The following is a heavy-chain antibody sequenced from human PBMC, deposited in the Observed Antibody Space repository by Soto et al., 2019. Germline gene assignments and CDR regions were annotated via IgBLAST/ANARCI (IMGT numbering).Heavy chain of an antibody. CDR3: AKTPRQWLVYFDY. CDR1: GFTFSNYA. D-gene: IGHD6-19*01. CDR2: ISGSGGTT. J-gene: IGHJ4*02. Sequence: GGSLRLSCAASGFTFSNYAIAWVRQAPGKGLEWVSGISGSGGTTYYADSVKGRFTISRDNSKDTLHLQMNSLRAEDTAVYYCAKTPRQWLVYFDYWGQGALVTSPQ. V-gene: IGHV3-23*01.